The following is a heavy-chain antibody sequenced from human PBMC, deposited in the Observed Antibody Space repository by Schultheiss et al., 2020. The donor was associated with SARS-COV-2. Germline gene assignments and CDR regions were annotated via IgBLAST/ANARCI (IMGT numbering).Heavy chain of an antibody. CDR3: ATATGIAVAGTDY. CDR1: GGTFSSYA. J-gene: IGHJ4*02. Sequence: SVKVSCKASGGTFSSYAISWVRQAPGQGLEWMGGIIPIFGTANYAQKFQGRVTITADKSTSTAYMELRSLRSDDTAVYYCATATGIAVAGTDYWGQGTLVTVSS. D-gene: IGHD6-19*01. CDR2: IIPIFGTA. V-gene: IGHV1-69*06.